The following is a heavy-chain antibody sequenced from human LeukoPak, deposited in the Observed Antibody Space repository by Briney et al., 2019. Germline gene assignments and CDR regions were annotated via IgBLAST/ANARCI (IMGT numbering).Heavy chain of an antibody. V-gene: IGHV7-4-1*02. CDR1: GYTFTSYA. J-gene: IGHJ6*03. D-gene: IGHD1-20*01. CDR3: ARAYNWNYNYYYYMDV. CDR2: INTNTGNP. Sequence: GASVKVSCKASGYTFTSYAMNWVRQAPGQGLEWMGWINTNTGNPTYAQGFTGRFVFSLDTSVSTAYLQISSLKAEDTAVYYCARAYNWNYNYYYYMDVWGKGTTVTVSS.